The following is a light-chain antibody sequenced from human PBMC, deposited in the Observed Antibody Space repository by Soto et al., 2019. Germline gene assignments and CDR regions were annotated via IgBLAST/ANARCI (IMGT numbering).Light chain of an antibody. CDR3: QQYKNWPP. Sequence: EVVMTLSPSTLSVYPRERAPLSCRASQTVSRNLAWYQQRPGQAPRLLIYDISNRATGVPARFSGSGSETEFTLTIRSLQSEDFAVYLCQQYKNWPPFGQGGRLAI. CDR1: QTVSRN. CDR2: DIS. V-gene: IGKV3-15*01. J-gene: IGKJ5*01.